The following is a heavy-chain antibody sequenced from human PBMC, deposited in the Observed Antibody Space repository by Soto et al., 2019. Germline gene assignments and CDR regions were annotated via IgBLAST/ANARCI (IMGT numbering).Heavy chain of an antibody. CDR1: GAPITSGAYS. J-gene: IGHJ4*02. Sequence: SETLSLTCTVSGAPITSGAYSWSWIRQPPGKGLEWIGFIYQSGSTHYNPSLKSRVTISVDTSKNQFSLKLSSVTAADTAVYYCARGGITMVRGVILNYWGQGTLVTVSS. CDR3: ARGGITMVRGVILNY. V-gene: IGHV4-30-2*01. D-gene: IGHD3-10*01. CDR2: IYQSGST.